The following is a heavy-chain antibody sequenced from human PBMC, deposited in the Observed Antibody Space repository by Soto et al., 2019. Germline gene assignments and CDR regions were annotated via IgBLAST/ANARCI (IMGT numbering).Heavy chain of an antibody. CDR1: GYTFTSYA. CDR3: ARPTPEGDAFDI. Sequence: ASVKVSCKASGYTFTSYAMHWVRQAPGQRLEWMGWTNAGNGNTKYSQKFQGRVTITRDTSASTAYMELSSLRSEDTAVYYCARPTPEGDAFDIWGQGTMVTVS. V-gene: IGHV1-3*01. J-gene: IGHJ3*02. CDR2: TNAGNGNT.